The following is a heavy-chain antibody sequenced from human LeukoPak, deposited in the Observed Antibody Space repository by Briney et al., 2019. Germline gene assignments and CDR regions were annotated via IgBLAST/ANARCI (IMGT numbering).Heavy chain of an antibody. CDR2: IRSKANSYAT. CDR3: ARGGWIQLTVNAFFGY. Sequence: GGSLRLSCAASGFTFSGSAMHWVRQASGKGLEWVGRIRSKANSYATAYAASVKGRFTISRDDSKNTAYLQMNSLKTEDTAVYYCARGGWIQLTVNAFFGYWGQGTLVTVSS. CDR1: GFTFSGSA. J-gene: IGHJ4*02. V-gene: IGHV3-73*01. D-gene: IGHD5-18*01.